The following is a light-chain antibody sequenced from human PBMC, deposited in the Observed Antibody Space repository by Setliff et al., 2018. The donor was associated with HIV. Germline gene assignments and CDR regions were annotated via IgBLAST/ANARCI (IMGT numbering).Light chain of an antibody. J-gene: IGLJ3*02. CDR2: RNN. V-gene: IGLV1-47*01. CDR3: AAWDDSLSGHWV. CDR1: SSNIGSNY. Sequence: SVLTQPPSASGTPGQRVTISCSGSSSNIGSNYVYWYQQLPGTAPKLLIYRNNQRPSGVPDRFSGSKSDTSASLAISGLRSEDEADYYCAAWDDSLSGHWVFGGGTKVTVL.